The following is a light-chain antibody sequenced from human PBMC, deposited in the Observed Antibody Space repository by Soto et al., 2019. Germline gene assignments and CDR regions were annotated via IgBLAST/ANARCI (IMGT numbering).Light chain of an antibody. CDR1: QSLSGN. V-gene: IGKV3-15*01. CDR2: GTS. J-gene: IGKJ1*01. Sequence: EIVMTQYPDTLSVSQGERATLSCRASQSLSGNLAWYQQKPGQAPRRLIYGTSTRASGIPARFSGSGSGTEFTLTISSLQSEEFGVYYCQQHNTWPWTFGQGAKMEIK. CDR3: QQHNTWPWT.